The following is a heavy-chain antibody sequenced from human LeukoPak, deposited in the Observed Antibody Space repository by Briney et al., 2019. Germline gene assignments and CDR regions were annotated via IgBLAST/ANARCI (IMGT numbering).Heavy chain of an antibody. D-gene: IGHD3-22*01. J-gene: IGHJ4*02. Sequence: ASVKVSCKASGYTFTCYYMHWVRQAPGQGREWMGRINPNSGGTNYAQKFQGRVTMTRDTSISTAYMELSRLRSDDTAVYYCARGYDYYDSSGTFYYWGQGTLVTVSS. V-gene: IGHV1-2*06. CDR1: GYTFTCYY. CDR3: ARGYDYYDSSGTFYY. CDR2: INPNSGGT.